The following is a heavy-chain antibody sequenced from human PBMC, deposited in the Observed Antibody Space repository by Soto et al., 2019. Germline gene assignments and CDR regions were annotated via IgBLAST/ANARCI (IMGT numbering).Heavy chain of an antibody. V-gene: IGHV4-34*01. D-gene: IGHD3-22*01. CDR2: INLNGST. CDR3: ARGAWDNSAYYFFDF. Sequence: PSETLSLTCAVYGGSFSDYYWTWIRQSPERGLEWVGEINLNGSTKYSPSLQSRVTLSVDTTKKQVSLRLSSVTAADTAVYYCARGAWDNSAYYFFDFWGQGIQVTV. CDR1: GGSFSDYY. J-gene: IGHJ4*02.